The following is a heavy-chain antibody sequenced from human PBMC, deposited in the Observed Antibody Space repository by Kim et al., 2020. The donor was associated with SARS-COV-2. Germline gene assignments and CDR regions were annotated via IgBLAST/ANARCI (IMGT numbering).Heavy chain of an antibody. CDR2: ISFDGSNK. CDR1: GFTFSSYG. CDR3: AKGDGGFKWEILGLYYFDY. J-gene: IGHJ4*02. V-gene: IGHV3-30*18. D-gene: IGHD1-26*01. Sequence: GGSLRLSCVASGFTFSSYGMHWVRQAPGKGLEWVAVISFDGSNKYYADSVKGRFTISRDNSKNTLYLQMNSLRAEDTAVYYCAKGDGGFKWEILGLYYFDYCGQGGLVTVSS.